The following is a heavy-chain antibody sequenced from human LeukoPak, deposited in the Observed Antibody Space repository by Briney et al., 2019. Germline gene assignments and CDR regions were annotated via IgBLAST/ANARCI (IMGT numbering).Heavy chain of an antibody. D-gene: IGHD3-3*01. Sequence: SETLSLTCTVSGGSISSGGYYWSWIRQPPGKGLEWIGYIYHSGSTYYNPSLKSRVTISVDRSKNQFSLKLSSVTAADTAVYYCARAKGAGSGYYRPPYYFDYWGQGTLVTVSS. V-gene: IGHV4-30-2*01. CDR3: ARAKGAGSGYYRPPYYFDY. J-gene: IGHJ4*02. CDR1: GGSISSGGYY. CDR2: IYHSGST.